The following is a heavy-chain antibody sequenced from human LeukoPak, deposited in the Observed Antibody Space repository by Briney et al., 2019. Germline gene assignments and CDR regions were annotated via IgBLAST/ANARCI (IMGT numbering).Heavy chain of an antibody. V-gene: IGHV3-48*02. Sequence: GGSLRLSCAAPGFTFSSYSMNWVRQAPGKGLEWVSYVSTSSTTIYYADSVKGRFTISRDNAKKSVYLQMGSLRDEDTAVYYCAKDYYDSSGMDYWGQGTLVTVSS. CDR1: GFTFSSYS. J-gene: IGHJ4*02. CDR3: AKDYYDSSGMDY. CDR2: VSTSSTTI. D-gene: IGHD3-22*01.